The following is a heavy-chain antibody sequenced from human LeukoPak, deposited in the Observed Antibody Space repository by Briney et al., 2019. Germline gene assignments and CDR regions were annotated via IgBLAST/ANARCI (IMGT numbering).Heavy chain of an antibody. Sequence: GGSLRLSCAASGFTFSSYSMNWVRQAPGKGLEWVSSISSSSSYIYYADSVKGRFAISRDNAKNSLYLQMNSLRAEDTAVYYCARVRVYDFWSGYPDYWGQGTLVTVSS. CDR3: ARVRVYDFWSGYPDY. CDR1: GFTFSSYS. V-gene: IGHV3-21*01. CDR2: ISSSSSYI. J-gene: IGHJ4*02. D-gene: IGHD3-3*01.